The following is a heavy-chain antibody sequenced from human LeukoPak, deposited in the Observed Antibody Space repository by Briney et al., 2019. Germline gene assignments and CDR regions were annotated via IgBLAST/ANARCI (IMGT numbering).Heavy chain of an antibody. CDR2: ISAYNGNT. D-gene: IGHD2-15*01. CDR1: GYTLTSYG. Sequence: GASVKVSCKASGYTLTSYGISWVRQAPGQGLEWMGWISAYNGNTNYAQKLQGRVTMTTDTSTSTAYMELRSLRSDDTAVYYCARDLCSGGSCYSDYWGQGTLVTVSS. CDR3: ARDLCSGGSCYSDY. V-gene: IGHV1-18*01. J-gene: IGHJ4*02.